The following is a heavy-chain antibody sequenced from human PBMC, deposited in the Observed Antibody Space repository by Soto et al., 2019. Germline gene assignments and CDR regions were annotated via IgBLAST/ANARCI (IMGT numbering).Heavy chain of an antibody. CDR3: ARGPYGDYVPNYYYMDV. CDR2: IYYSGST. CDR1: GGSISSGGYY. V-gene: IGHV4-31*03. Sequence: QVQLQESGPGLVKPSQTLSLTCTVSGGSISSGGYYWSWIRQHPGKGLEWIGYIYYSGSTYYNPSIKSRVTRSVDTSKNQFSLKLSSVTAADTAVYYCARGPYGDYVPNYYYMDVWGKGTTVTVSS. D-gene: IGHD4-17*01. J-gene: IGHJ6*03.